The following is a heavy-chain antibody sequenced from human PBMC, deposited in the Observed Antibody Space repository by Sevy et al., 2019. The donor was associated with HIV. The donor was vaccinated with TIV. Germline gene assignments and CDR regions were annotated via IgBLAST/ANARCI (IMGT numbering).Heavy chain of an antibody. D-gene: IGHD1-26*01. CDR1: GGSMSGYY. J-gene: IGHJ5*02. CDR2: VYYSGGT. CDR3: AGSFSSGSYRNWFDP. V-gene: IGHV4-59*03. Sequence: SETLSLTCSVSGGSMSGYYWSWIRQIPGKGLEWIGYVYYSGGTNYNPSLKNRVSISVDTSKKQFSLNLRSTTAADTAKYFCAGSFSSGSYRNWFDPWGPGVVVTVSS.